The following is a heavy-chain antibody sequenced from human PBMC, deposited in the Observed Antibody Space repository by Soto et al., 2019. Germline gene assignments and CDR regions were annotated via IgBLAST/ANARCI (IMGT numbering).Heavy chain of an antibody. CDR3: AKDRGYIYGPPHHGFDS. CDR2: ISYDVSNE. J-gene: IGHJ5*01. CDR1: GFTFSSYG. Sequence: QVQLAESGGGVVQPGTSLRLSCAASGFTFSSYGMHWVRQAPGKGLEWVAVISYDVSNEDYADSVKGRFTISRDNSRNTLYLQMNSRRAEDTAVYYCAKDRGYIYGPPHHGFDSWGQGTLVTVSS. V-gene: IGHV3-30*18. D-gene: IGHD5-18*01.